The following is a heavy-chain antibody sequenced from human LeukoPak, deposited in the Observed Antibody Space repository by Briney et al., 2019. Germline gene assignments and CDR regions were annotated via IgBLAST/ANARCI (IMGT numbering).Heavy chain of an antibody. V-gene: IGHV1-24*01. Sequence: ASVKVSCEVSGYTLTELSTHWVRQAPAQGLEWMGGFDLEDGETVYAQRFQGRVTMTDDTSTDTAYMELSSLRSEDTAVYYCTTANRLTRDSSGYYPDSWGQGTLVTVTS. CDR1: GYTLTELS. D-gene: IGHD3-22*01. J-gene: IGHJ4*02. CDR3: TTANRLTRDSSGYYPDS. CDR2: FDLEDGET.